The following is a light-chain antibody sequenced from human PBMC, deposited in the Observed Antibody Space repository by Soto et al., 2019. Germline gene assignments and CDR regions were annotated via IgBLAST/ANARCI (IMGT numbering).Light chain of an antibody. CDR3: QQRSNWPPAT. CDR1: QSVSSY. CDR2: DAS. V-gene: IGKV3-11*01. J-gene: IGKJ5*01. Sequence: EIVLTQSPATLSSFPGDRVTLSCRASQSVSSYLAWYQQKPGQAPRLLIYDASNRATGIPARFSGSGSGTDFTLTISSLEPEDFAVYYCQQRSNWPPATFGQGTRLEIK.